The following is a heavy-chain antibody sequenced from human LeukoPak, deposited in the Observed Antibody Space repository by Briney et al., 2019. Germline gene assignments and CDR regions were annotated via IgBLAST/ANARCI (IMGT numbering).Heavy chain of an antibody. D-gene: IGHD1-26*01. CDR2: IYHSGST. Sequence: SETLSLTCTVSGYSISSGYYWGWIRQPPGKGLEWIGSIYHSGSTYYNPSLKSRVTISVDTSKNQFSLKLSSVTAADTAVYYCASQWELHDYWGQGNLVTVSS. CDR3: ASQWELHDY. CDR1: GYSISSGYY. J-gene: IGHJ4*02. V-gene: IGHV4-38-2*02.